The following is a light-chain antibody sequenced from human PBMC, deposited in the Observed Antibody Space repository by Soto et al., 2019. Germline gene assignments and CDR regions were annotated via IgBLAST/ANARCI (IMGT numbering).Light chain of an antibody. CDR2: AAS. CDR3: QQSYSTPLT. V-gene: IGKV1-39*01. J-gene: IGKJ4*01. Sequence: DIQMTQSPSSLSASVGDRVTITCRASDSISIYLNWYQQKPGKAPKLLIYAASSLQSGVPSRFSGSGSGTDFTLTISSLQPEDFATYDCQQSYSTPLTFGGGTKVEIK. CDR1: DSISIY.